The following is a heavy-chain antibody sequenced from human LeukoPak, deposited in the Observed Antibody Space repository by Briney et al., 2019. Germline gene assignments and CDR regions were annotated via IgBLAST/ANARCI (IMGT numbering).Heavy chain of an antibody. J-gene: IGHJ5*02. Sequence: PSETLSLTCTVSGGSISSYYWSWIRQPPGKGLEWIGYIYYSGSTNYNPSLKSRVTISVDTSKNQFSLKLSSVTAADTAVYYCARESFLLGYCSSTSCYAGYNWFDPWGQGTLVTVSS. V-gene: IGHV4-59*01. CDR1: GGSISSYY. CDR3: ARESFLLGYCSSTSCYAGYNWFDP. D-gene: IGHD2-2*01. CDR2: IYYSGST.